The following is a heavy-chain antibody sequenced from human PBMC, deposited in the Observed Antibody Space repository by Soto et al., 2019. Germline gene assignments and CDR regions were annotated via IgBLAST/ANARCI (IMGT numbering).Heavy chain of an antibody. V-gene: IGHV3-64D*08. D-gene: IGHD6-6*01. Sequence: PGXSLRLSCSASGFTLSSYAMHWFHQAPGDVLEYVSSISSNGGSTYYADSVKGRFTISRDNSKNTLYLQMSSLRAEDTAVYYCVKDSLRADSSSSHWFDPWGQGTLVTVSS. CDR2: ISSNGGST. CDR3: VKDSLRADSSSSHWFDP. J-gene: IGHJ5*02. CDR1: GFTLSSYA.